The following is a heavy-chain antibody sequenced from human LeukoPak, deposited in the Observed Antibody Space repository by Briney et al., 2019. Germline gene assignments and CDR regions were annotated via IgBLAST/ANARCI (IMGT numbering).Heavy chain of an antibody. CDR1: GGSFSGYY. CDR2: INHSGST. CDR3: ARVRVNCSSTSCYIRDAFDI. D-gene: IGHD2-2*02. J-gene: IGHJ3*02. Sequence: SETLSLTCAVYGGSFSGYYWSWIRQPPGKGLEWIGEINHSGSTYYNPSLKSRVTISVDTSKNQFSLKLSSVTAADTAVYYCARVRVNCSSTSCYIRDAFDIWGQGTMVTVSS. V-gene: IGHV4-34*09.